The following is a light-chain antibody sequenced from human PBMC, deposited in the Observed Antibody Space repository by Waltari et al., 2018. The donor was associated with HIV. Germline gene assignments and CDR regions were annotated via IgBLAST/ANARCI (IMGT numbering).Light chain of an antibody. CDR1: SGHSAHA. CDR2: LNSDGRH. Sequence: QLVLTQSPSASSSLGASVKPTCTLSSGHSAHAIPCHQQQPEKGPRYLMKLNSDGRHSKGDGFPDRFSGSSSWTERYLTISSLQSEDGADYYCQTWGNGFVIFGGGTKLSVL. CDR3: QTWGNGFVI. J-gene: IGLJ2*01. V-gene: IGLV4-69*02.